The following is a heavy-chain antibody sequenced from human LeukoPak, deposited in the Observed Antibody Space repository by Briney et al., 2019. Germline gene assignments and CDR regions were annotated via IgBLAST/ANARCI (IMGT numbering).Heavy chain of an antibody. V-gene: IGHV1-18*01. CDR2: ISAYNGST. Sequence: GASVKVSCKASGYTFTSYGISWVRQAPGQGLEWMGWISAYNGSTNYAQKFQGRVTMTTDTSTSTAYMELRSLRSDDTAVYYCAVVKYYYDRRFDPWGQGTLVTVSS. CDR3: AVVKYYYDRRFDP. J-gene: IGHJ5*02. CDR1: GYTFTSYG. D-gene: IGHD3-22*01.